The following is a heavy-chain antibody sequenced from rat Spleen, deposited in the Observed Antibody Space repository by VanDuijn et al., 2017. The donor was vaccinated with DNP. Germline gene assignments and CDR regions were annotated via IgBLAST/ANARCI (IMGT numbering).Heavy chain of an antibody. CDR3: ARGGIIRGTGGFAY. V-gene: IGHV2S12*01. CDR1: GFSLTNYH. D-gene: IGHD4-3*01. J-gene: IGHJ3*01. Sequence: QVQLKESGPGLVQPSQTLSLTCTVSGFSLTNYHVDWVRQPPGKGLEWIAAISSGGSTYYNSVLQSRLSISRDTSKSQIFLKMNSLQTEDTAMYFCARGGIIRGTGGFAYWGQGTLVTVSS. CDR2: ISSGGST.